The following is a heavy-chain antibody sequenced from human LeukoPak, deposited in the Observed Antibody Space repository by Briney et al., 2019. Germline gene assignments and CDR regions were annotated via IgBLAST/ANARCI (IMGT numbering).Heavy chain of an antibody. CDR1: GFTFSNYW. V-gene: IGHV3-74*01. J-gene: IGHJ4*02. Sequence: GGSLRLSCAASGFTFSNYWMHWVLQAPGKGLVWVSRINSDGGSTTSADSVKGRFTISRDNAKNTLYLQMNSLRAEDTAVYYCAKGGATVIDYWGQGTLVTVSS. D-gene: IGHD4-17*01. CDR2: INSDGGST. CDR3: AKGGATVIDY.